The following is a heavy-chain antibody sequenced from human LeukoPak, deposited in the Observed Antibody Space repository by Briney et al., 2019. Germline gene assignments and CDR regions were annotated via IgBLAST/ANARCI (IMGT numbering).Heavy chain of an antibody. D-gene: IGHD3-10*01. CDR2: ISAYNGNT. J-gene: IGHJ4*02. CDR1: GYTFTSYG. Sequence: ASVKVSCKASGYTFTSYGISWVRQAPGQGLEWMGWISAYNGNTNYAQKLQGRVTMTTDTSTSTAYMELRSLRSDDTAVYYCARSPEEHMVRGVISLEFDYWGQGTLDTVSS. V-gene: IGHV1-18*01. CDR3: ARSPEEHMVRGVISLEFDY.